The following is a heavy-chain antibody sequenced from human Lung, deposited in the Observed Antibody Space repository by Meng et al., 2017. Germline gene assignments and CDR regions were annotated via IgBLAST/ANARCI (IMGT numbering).Heavy chain of an antibody. CDR2: INHSGST. CDR1: GGFFSGYY. Sequence: LLHGGPCPLMPYETLALAGAVYGGFFSGYYWRWIRQPPGKGLEWIGEINHSGSTNYNPSLKSRVTISVDTSKNQFSLKLSSVTAADTAVYYCARPKQANWYFDLWGRGTLVTVSS. D-gene: IGHD1/OR15-1a*01. CDR3: ARPKQANWYFDL. V-gene: IGHV4-34*01. J-gene: IGHJ2*01.